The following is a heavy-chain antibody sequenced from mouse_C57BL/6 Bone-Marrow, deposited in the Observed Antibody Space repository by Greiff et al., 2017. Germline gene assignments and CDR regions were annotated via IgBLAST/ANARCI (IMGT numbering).Heavy chain of an antibody. D-gene: IGHD2-3*01. J-gene: IGHJ2*01. Sequence: VQLKQSGAELVRPGASVKLSCTASGYNIKDDYIHWVKQRPEQGLEWIGWIDPGIGDTKYASKFQGKATITSDTSSNTAYLQLSSLTSEDTAVYYCSSFDGNYFDFGGQGTPLTVAA. CDR2: IDPGIGDT. CDR1: GYNIKDDY. CDR3: SSFDGNYFDF. V-gene: IGHV14-4*01.